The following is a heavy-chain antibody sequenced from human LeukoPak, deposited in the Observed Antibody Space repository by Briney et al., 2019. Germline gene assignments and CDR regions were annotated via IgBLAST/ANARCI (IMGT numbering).Heavy chain of an antibody. CDR1: GGSISSGGYY. D-gene: IGHD3-22*01. CDR3: TRDESLCYYDNSDHIPQIYFDN. V-gene: IGHV4-31*03. Sequence: PSQTLSLTCTVSGGSISSGGYYWSWIRQHPGQGLEWIGYIYYSGSTNYNPALKSRVTISADTSKNQFSLNLNSVTAADTAVYHYTRDESLCYYDNSDHIPQIYFDNWGHGTLVTVSS. CDR2: IYYSGST. J-gene: IGHJ4*01.